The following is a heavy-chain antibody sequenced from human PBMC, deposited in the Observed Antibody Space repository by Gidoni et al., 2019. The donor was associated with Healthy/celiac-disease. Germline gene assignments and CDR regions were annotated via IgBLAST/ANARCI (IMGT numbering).Heavy chain of an antibody. Sequence: EVQLVQSGAEVKKPGATVKISCKVSGYTFTDYYMHWVQQAPGKGLEWMGLVDPEDGETIYAEKFQGRVTITADTSTDTAYMELSSLRSEDTAVYYCATVGSPITMVRGVKVYPSDYYYYMDVWGKGTTVTVSS. CDR3: ATVGSPITMVRGVKVYPSDYYYYMDV. CDR2: VDPEDGET. V-gene: IGHV1-69-2*01. D-gene: IGHD3-10*01. J-gene: IGHJ6*03. CDR1: GYTFTDYY.